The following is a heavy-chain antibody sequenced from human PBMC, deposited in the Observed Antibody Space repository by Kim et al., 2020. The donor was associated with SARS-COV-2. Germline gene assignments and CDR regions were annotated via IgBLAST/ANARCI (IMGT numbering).Heavy chain of an antibody. V-gene: IGHV3-23*01. D-gene: IGHD1-26*01. CDR2: T. CDR3: ATRGSPSWFDP. Sequence: TSYTDSVKGRLTISRDKSKNSLYLKTSSLRAEDTGVYYCATRGSPSWFDPWGQGTLVTVSS. J-gene: IGHJ5*02.